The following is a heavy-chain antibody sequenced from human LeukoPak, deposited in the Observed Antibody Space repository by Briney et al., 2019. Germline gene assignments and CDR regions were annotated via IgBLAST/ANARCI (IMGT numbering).Heavy chain of an antibody. CDR3: RGGHYSGLER. D-gene: IGHD3-10*01. J-gene: IGHJ1*01. CDR2: IKKDGSEK. Sequence: GGSLRLSCVASGFTFGDNWMNWVRQAPGKGLEWVASIKKDGSEKYYVDSVKGRFTISRDNVKNSLYLQMNRLRPEDTAVYYCRGGHYSGLERWGRGTLVTVSP. V-gene: IGHV3-7*01. CDR1: GFTFGDNW.